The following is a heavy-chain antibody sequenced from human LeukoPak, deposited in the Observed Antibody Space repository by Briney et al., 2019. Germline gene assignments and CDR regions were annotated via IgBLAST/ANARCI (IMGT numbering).Heavy chain of an antibody. Sequence: GGSLRLSCAGSGFSFSSYSMNWVRQAPGKGPEWLTYISGSGGTIYYADSVKGRFTISRDNAKNSLYLQMTSLRAEDTALYYCARGSCSTTSCSQDFWGQGALVTVSS. CDR3: ARGSCSTTSCSQDF. CDR1: GFSFSSYS. D-gene: IGHD2-2*01. J-gene: IGHJ4*02. V-gene: IGHV3-48*01. CDR2: ISGSGGTI.